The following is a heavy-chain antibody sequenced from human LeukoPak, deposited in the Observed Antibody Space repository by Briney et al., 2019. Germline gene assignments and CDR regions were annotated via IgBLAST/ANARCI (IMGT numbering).Heavy chain of an antibody. D-gene: IGHD4-17*01. Sequence: PSETLSLTCTVSGGSISSYYWSWIRQPPGKGLEWIGCIYYSGSTYYNPSLKSRVTISVDRSKNQFSLKLSSVTAADTAVYYCARGGAPTTVTKEAGAFDIWGQGTMVTVSS. V-gene: IGHV4-59*12. CDR1: GGSISSYY. CDR2: IYYSGST. J-gene: IGHJ3*02. CDR3: ARGGAPTTVTKEAGAFDI.